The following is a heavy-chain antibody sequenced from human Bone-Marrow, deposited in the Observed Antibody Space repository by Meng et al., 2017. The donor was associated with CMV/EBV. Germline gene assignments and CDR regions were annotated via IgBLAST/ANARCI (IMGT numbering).Heavy chain of an antibody. V-gene: IGHV1-2*02. Sequence: ASVKVSCKASGGTITGYYMHWVRQAPGQGLEWMGWINPNSGGTNYAQKFQGRVTMTRDTSTSTVYMELSSLRSEDTAVYYCARDREALGSTSSFDPWGQGTLVTVSS. J-gene: IGHJ5*02. CDR3: ARDREALGSTSSFDP. CDR2: INPNSGGT. D-gene: IGHD2-2*01. CDR1: GGTITGYY.